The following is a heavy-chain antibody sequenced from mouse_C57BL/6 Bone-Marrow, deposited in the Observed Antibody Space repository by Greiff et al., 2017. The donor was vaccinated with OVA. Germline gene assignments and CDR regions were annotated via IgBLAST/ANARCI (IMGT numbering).Heavy chain of an antibody. V-gene: IGHV3-6*01. D-gene: IGHD2-3*01. CDR3: ARDGYYLFAY. J-gene: IGHJ3*01. CDR2: ISYDGSN. CDR1: GYSITSGYY. Sequence: VQLKQSGPGLVKPSQSLSLTCSVTGYSITSGYYWNWIRQFPGNKLEWMGYISYDGSNNYNPSLKNRISITRDTSKNQFFLKLNSVTTEDTATYYCARDGYYLFAYWGQGTLVTVSA.